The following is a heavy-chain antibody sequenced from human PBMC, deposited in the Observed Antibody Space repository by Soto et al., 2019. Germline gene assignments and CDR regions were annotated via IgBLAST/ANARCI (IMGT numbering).Heavy chain of an antibody. D-gene: IGHD3-10*01. J-gene: IGHJ6*02. CDR3: ARHGFGSLHGLVDV. CDR2: IQYNGYS. CDR1: GGSVSSGSYY. V-gene: IGHV4-61*01. Sequence: SLTCTVSGGSVSSGSYYWSCIRQPPGKGLEWIGYIQYNGYSAYNLSLKRRVTMSMDTSKTQFSLMLESVTATDTAVYYCARHGFGSLHGLVDVWGQGTTVTVSS.